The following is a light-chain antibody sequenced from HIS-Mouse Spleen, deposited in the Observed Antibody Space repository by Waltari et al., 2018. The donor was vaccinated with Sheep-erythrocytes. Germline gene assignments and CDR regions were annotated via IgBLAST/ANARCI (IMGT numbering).Light chain of an antibody. CDR3: QKYYSTLT. V-gene: IGKV4-1*01. J-gene: IGKJ4*01. Sequence: DIVMTQSPDSLAVSLGERATINCKSSQSVLYSSNNMNYLAWYQQKPGQPPKLLIYWASTRESGVPDRFSGSGSGTDFTLTISSLQAEDVAVYYCQKYYSTLTFGGGTKVEIK. CDR1: QSVLYSSNNMNY. CDR2: WAS.